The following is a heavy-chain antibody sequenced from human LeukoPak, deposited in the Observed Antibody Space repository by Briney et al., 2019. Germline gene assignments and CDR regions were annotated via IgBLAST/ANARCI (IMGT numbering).Heavy chain of an antibody. CDR2: INYSGST. J-gene: IGHJ4*02. CDR3: ARRRTFDY. D-gene: IGHD2/OR15-2a*01. CDR1: GGSFSDFY. V-gene: IGHV4-34*01. Sequence: KPSETLSLTCAVYGGSFSDFYGTWIRQPPGKGLEWIGEINYSGSTNYNPSLKSRVTISVDTSKNQFSLTVNSVTAADTAVYYYARRRTFDYWGQGTLVTVSS.